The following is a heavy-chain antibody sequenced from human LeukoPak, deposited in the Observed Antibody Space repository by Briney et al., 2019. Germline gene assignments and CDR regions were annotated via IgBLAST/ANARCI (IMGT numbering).Heavy chain of an antibody. Sequence: GGSLRLSCAASGFTVSSNYMSWVRQAPGKGLEWVSVIYSGGSTYYADSVKGRFTISRDNSKDTLYLQMNSLRAEDTAVYYCARERAARYYYYYMDVWGKGTTVTVSS. J-gene: IGHJ6*03. D-gene: IGHD2-15*01. CDR3: ARERAARYYYYYMDV. CDR1: GFTVSSNY. V-gene: IGHV3-53*01. CDR2: IYSGGST.